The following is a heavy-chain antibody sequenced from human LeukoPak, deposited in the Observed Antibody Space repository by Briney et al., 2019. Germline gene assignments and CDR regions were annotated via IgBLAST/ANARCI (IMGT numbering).Heavy chain of an antibody. J-gene: IGHJ4*02. D-gene: IGHD3-16*01. CDR3: ARESENGGFDY. Sequence: QPGGSLRLSCVVPGFTFSSYAMSWVRQAPGKGLEWVSGISGSGGSTYYADSVKGRFTISRDNAKNSLYLQMNSLRAEDTAVYYCARESENGGFDYWGQGTLVTVSS. V-gene: IGHV3-23*01. CDR2: ISGSGGST. CDR1: GFTFSSYA.